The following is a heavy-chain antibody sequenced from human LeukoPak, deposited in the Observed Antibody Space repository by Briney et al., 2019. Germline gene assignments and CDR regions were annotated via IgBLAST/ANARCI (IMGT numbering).Heavy chain of an antibody. CDR3: AKGPYYDFWSGDWFDP. CDR1: GFTFSSYG. CDR2: ISGSGGST. J-gene: IGHJ5*02. Sequence: PGRSLRLSCAASGFTFSSYGMHWVRQAPGKGLEWVSAISGSGGSTYYADSVKGRFTISRDNSKNTLYLHMNSLRAEDTAVYYCAKGPYYDFWSGDWFDPWGQGTLVTVSS. D-gene: IGHD3-3*01. V-gene: IGHV3-23*01.